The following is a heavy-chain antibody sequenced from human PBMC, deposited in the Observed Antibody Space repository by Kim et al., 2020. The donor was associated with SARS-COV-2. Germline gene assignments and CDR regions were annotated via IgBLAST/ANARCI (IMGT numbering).Heavy chain of an antibody. D-gene: IGHD3-10*01. CDR3: ARESGSGRPSNWFDP. V-gene: IGHV1-2*02. J-gene: IGHJ5*02. Sequence: ASVKVSCKASEYTFTAYYIHWVRQAPGQGLEWMGWIDPNNGVTHYAQRFRGRISVTRDTSTNTAYMDLSSLTSDDTAVYYCARESGSGRPSNWFDPWGQGTPVTVSS. CDR1: EYTFTAYY. CDR2: IDPNNGVT.